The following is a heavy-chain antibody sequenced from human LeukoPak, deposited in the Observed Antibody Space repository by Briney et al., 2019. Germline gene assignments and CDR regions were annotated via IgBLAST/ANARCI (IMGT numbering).Heavy chain of an antibody. CDR2: INHSGST. CDR1: GGSFSGCY. D-gene: IGHD1-1*01. J-gene: IGHJ4*02. Sequence: SETLSLTCAVYGGSFSGCYWSWIRQPPGKGLEWIGEINHSGSTNYNPSLKSRVTISIDTSKNQFSLKLRSVTAADTAVYYCARDGNALWGQGTLVTVSS. V-gene: IGHV4-34*01. CDR3: ARDGNAL.